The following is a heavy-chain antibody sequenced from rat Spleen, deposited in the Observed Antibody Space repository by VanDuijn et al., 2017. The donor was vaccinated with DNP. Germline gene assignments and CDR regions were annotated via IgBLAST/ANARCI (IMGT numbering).Heavy chain of an antibody. D-gene: IGHD1-12*02. Sequence: VQLKESGPGLVQPSQTLSLTCTVSGFSLTDYSVHWVRQPPGKGLEWMGVMWSGGSTAYNSALKSRLSISRDTSKSQVFLKINSLQTEDTAIYYCTRKGFTMMVVPFDYWGQGVMVTVSS. J-gene: IGHJ2*01. CDR3: TRKGFTMMVVPFDY. CDR2: MWSGGST. V-gene: IGHV2S63*01. CDR1: GFSLTDYS.